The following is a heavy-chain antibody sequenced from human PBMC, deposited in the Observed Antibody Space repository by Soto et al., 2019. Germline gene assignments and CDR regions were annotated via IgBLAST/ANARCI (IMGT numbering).Heavy chain of an antibody. Sequence: ESLSLTCTVSGGSISSSSFYWGWIRQPPGKGLEWIGSIYYSGSTYYNPSLKSRVTISVDTSKNQFSLKLSSVTAADTAVYYCARRYGITIFGVDITPQDAYYMDVWGKGTTVSVSS. V-gene: IGHV4-39*01. CDR2: IYYSGST. D-gene: IGHD3-3*01. J-gene: IGHJ6*03. CDR1: GGSISSSSFY. CDR3: ARRYGITIFGVDITPQDAYYMDV.